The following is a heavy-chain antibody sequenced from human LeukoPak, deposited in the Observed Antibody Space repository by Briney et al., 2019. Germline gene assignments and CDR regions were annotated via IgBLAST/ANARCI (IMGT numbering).Heavy chain of an antibody. CDR1: GSTFSSYT. CDR2: IIPIVGIA. Sequence: GASVKVSCKASGSTFSSYTISWVRQAPGQGLEWMGRIIPIVGIANYAQKFQGRVTITADKSTSTAYMELSSLRSEDTAVYYCASHSPRIAAAGGAYAFDIWGQGTMVTVSS. D-gene: IGHD6-13*01. J-gene: IGHJ3*02. CDR3: ASHSPRIAAAGGAYAFDI. V-gene: IGHV1-69*02.